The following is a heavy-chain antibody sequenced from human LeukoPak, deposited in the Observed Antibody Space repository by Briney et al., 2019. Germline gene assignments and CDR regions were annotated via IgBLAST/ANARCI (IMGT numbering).Heavy chain of an antibody. D-gene: IGHD2-2*01. V-gene: IGHV1-46*01. Sequence: ASVKVSCKASGYTFTSYYMHWVRQAPGQGLEWMGIINPSGGSTSYAQKFQGRVTMTRDTSTSTVYMELSSLRSEDTAVYYCARAVYCSSTSCYLFDYWGQGTLVTVSS. J-gene: IGHJ4*02. CDR2: INPSGGST. CDR3: ARAVYCSSTSCYLFDY. CDR1: GYTFTSYY.